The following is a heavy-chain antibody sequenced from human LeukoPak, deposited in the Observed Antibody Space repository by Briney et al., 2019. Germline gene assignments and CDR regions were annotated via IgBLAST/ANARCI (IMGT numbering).Heavy chain of an antibody. CDR2: INSDGRTT. J-gene: IGHJ4*02. V-gene: IGHV3-74*01. CDR3: AMIKEG. CDR1: GFTFSNNW. Sequence: GGSLRLSCAASGFTFSNNWMHWVRQAPGKGLVWVSRINSDGRTTTYADSVRGRFTISRDNAKNTLYLQMNSLRAEDTAVYYCAMIKEGWGQGTLVTVSS. D-gene: IGHD3-22*01.